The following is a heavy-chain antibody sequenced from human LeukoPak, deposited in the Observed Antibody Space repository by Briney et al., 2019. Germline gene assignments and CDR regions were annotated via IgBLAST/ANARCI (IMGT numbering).Heavy chain of an antibody. Sequence: ASVKVSCKASGGTFSSYAISWVRQAPGQGLEWVGGIIPKFGAANYAQKFQGRVTNTTDESTSTAYMELSRLRSEDTAIFYCAAGFYDFWSETDYYYYMDVWGKGTTVTVSS. D-gene: IGHD3-3*01. J-gene: IGHJ6*03. CDR1: GGTFSSYA. V-gene: IGHV1-69*05. CDR3: AAGFYDFWSETDYYYYMDV. CDR2: IIPKFGAA.